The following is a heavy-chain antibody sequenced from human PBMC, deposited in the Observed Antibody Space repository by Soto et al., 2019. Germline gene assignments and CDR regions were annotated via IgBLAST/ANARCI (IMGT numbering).Heavy chain of an antibody. CDR3: ARLGHTTYDILYPPNDSNDAFDI. V-gene: IGHV4-34*01. J-gene: IGHJ3*02. Sequence: QVQLQQWGAGLLKPSETLSLTCAVYGGSFSGYYWSWIRQPPGKGLEWIGEINHSGSTNYNPSLKSRVTISVDTSKNQFSLKLSSVTAADTAVYYCARLGHTTYDILYPPNDSNDAFDIWGQGTMVTVSS. D-gene: IGHD3-9*01. CDR1: GGSFSGYY. CDR2: INHSGST.